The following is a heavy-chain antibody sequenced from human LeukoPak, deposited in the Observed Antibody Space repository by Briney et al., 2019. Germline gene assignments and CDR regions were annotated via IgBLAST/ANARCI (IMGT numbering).Heavy chain of an antibody. J-gene: IGHJ1*01. CDR3: TSWGDTTAEYFQR. Sequence: GGSLRLSCAASGFTFRSYGMHWVRQAQGKGLEWVAVIWSDGSQQHYADSVKGRFTISRDNSKNTLYLQMNSLRVEDTAVYYCTSWGDTTAEYFQRWGQGTLVTVSS. CDR1: GFTFRSYG. CDR2: IWSDGSQQ. D-gene: IGHD2-21*02. V-gene: IGHV3-33*01.